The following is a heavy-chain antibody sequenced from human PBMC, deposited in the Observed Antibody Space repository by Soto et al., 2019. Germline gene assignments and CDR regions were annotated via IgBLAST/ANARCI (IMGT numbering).Heavy chain of an antibody. CDR2: IYPGNSDT. D-gene: IGHD3-22*01. J-gene: IGHJ4*02. CDR3: ASLSRYDTFSAFDF. V-gene: IGHV5-51*01. Sequence: SGESLKISCKGSTYTFSRYWIGWVRQLPGQGLEWLGLIYPGNSDTKYSPSLQGQVTISADQSISTAYLQWSSLKASDTAMYFCASLSRYDTFSAFDFWGQGTLVTVSS. CDR1: TYTFSRYW.